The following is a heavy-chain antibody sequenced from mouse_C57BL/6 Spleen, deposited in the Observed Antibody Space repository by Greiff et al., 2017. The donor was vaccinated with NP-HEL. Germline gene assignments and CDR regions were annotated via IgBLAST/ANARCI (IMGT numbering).Heavy chain of an antibody. J-gene: IGHJ1*03. CDR2: INHNNGGT. CDR1: GYTFTDYY. CDR3: ARRTGSNRYFDV. Sequence: EVQLQQSGPELVKPGASVKISCKASGYTFTDYYMNWVKQSHGKSLEWIGDINHNNGGTSDNQKLKGKATLTVDKYSSTAYMELRSLTSEDSAVYYCARRTGSNRYFDVWGTGTTVTVAS. D-gene: IGHD1-1*01. V-gene: IGHV1-26*01.